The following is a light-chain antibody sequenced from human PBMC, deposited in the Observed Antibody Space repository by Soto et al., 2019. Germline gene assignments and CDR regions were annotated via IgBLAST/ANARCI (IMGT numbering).Light chain of an antibody. CDR2: AGN. V-gene: IGLV2-23*01. CDR3: CSYAGSSTWV. Sequence: QSALTQPASVSGSPGQSITISCTGTSSDVGSYNLVSWYQHHPGKAPKLMIYAGNKRPSGVSNRFSGSKSGNTASLTISGLQAEDEADYYCCSYAGSSTWVFGGGTKVTVL. CDR1: SSDVGSYNL. J-gene: IGLJ3*02.